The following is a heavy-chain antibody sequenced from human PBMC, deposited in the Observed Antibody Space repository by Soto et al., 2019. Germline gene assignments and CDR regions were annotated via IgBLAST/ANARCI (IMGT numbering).Heavy chain of an antibody. Sequence: SETLSLTCAVYNGSFIVYYWTWIRQTPGKGLEWIGEINHSGSTNYNPSLKSRVTISVDTSKNQFSLKLSSVTAADTAVYYCARDSTRRGACDIWGQGTMVTVSS. CDR3: ARDSTRRGACDI. V-gene: IGHV4-34*01. CDR1: NGSFIVYY. D-gene: IGHD2-2*01. J-gene: IGHJ3*02. CDR2: INHSGST.